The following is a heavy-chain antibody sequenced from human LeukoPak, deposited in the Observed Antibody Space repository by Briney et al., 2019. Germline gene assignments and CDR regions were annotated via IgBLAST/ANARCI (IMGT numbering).Heavy chain of an antibody. D-gene: IGHD3-22*01. CDR1: GGSISSYY. CDR3: ARLGQDSSGYYYGAKVGFDY. CDR2: IYYSGST. J-gene: IGHJ4*02. V-gene: IGHV4-59*08. Sequence: PSETLSLTCTVSGGSISSYYWSWIRQPPGKGLEWIGYIYYSGSTNYNPSLKSRVTISVDTSKNQFSLKLSSMTAADTAVYYCARLGQDSSGYYYGAKVGFDYWGQGTLVTVSS.